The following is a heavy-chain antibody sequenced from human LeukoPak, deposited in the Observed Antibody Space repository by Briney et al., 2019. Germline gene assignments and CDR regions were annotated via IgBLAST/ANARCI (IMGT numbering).Heavy chain of an antibody. J-gene: IGHJ4*02. CDR2: IFSGGNT. V-gene: IGHV3-53*05. Sequence: GGSLRLSCAASGLTVSSSSLSWVRQAPGKGLKWVSVIFSGGNTYFADSVKGRFTISRDNSKNTLYLQMNSLRAEDTAVYYCARVAAAGPKEDYWGQGTLVTVSS. CDR3: ARVAAAGPKEDY. CDR1: GLTVSSSS. D-gene: IGHD6-13*01.